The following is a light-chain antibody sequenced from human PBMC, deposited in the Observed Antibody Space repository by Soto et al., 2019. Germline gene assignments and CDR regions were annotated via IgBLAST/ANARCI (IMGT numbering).Light chain of an antibody. Sequence: EIVLTQSPVTLSVSTGERATLSCRASQSVGNKLGWYQQRPRQAPRLLIIGASTRATGVPAKFSGSGSGTEFSLPLNNLQSEDSAIYYCHQYASWSPFTFGQGTRLEIK. J-gene: IGKJ5*01. CDR2: GAS. CDR1: QSVGNK. V-gene: IGKV3-15*01. CDR3: HQYASWSPFT.